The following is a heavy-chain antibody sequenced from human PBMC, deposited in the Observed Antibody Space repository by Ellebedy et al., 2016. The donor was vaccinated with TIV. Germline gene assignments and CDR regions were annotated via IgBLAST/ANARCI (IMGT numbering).Heavy chain of an antibody. CDR1: GFTFSTYA. CDR3: AGTHTIMRVE. D-gene: IGHD3-16*01. V-gene: IGHV3-23*01. J-gene: IGHJ4*02. CDR2: ISGSGGYR. Sequence: PGGSLRLSCAASGFTFSTYAMNWVRQAPGKGLEWVSGISGSGGYRNYADSVKGRFTISRDNSNNMVYLQMNGLRAEDTAVYYCAGTHTIMRVEWGQGTLVTVSS.